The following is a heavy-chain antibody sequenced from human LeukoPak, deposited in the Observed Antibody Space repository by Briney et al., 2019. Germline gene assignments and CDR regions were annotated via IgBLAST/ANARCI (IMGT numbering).Heavy chain of an antibody. D-gene: IGHD1-26*01. V-gene: IGHV3-48*03. CDR1: GFTFSSYE. Sequence: GGSLRFSCAASGFTFSSYEMNWVRQAPGKGLEWVSYISSGGGTIYYADSVKGRFTISRDNAKNSLYLQMNSLRAEDTAVYYCARSSYFDYWGQGTLVAVSS. CDR2: ISSGGGTI. J-gene: IGHJ4*02. CDR3: ARSSYFDY.